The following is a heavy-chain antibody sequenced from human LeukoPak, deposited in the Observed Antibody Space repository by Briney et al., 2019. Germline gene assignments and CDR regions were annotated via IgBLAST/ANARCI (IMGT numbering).Heavy chain of an antibody. Sequence: GGSLRLSCAASGFTFSRYWMSWVRQAPGKGLECVANIKQDGSEKYYVDSVKGRFTISRDNAKNSLYLQMNSLRAEDTAVYYCAREDGYSFRFTYYYYGMDVWGQGTTATVSS. CDR3: AREDGYSFRFTYYYYGMDV. V-gene: IGHV3-7*01. D-gene: IGHD5-18*01. J-gene: IGHJ6*02. CDR1: GFTFSRYW. CDR2: IKQDGSEK.